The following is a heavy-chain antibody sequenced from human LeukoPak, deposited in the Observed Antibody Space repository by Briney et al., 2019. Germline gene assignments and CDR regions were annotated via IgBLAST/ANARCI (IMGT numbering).Heavy chain of an antibody. CDR1: GYTFTGYY. V-gene: IGHV1-2*02. Sequence: ASVKVSCKASGYTFTGYYMHWVRQAPGQGLEWMGWINPSSGATNFAQKFEGRVTMTRDTSISTAYMELSRLTSDDTAVYYCARPFWSGPYDAFDVWGQGTMVTVPS. CDR3: ARPFWSGPYDAFDV. CDR2: INPSSGAT. J-gene: IGHJ3*01. D-gene: IGHD3-3*01.